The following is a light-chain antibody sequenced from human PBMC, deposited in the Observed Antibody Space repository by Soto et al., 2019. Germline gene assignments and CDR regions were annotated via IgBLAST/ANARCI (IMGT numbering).Light chain of an antibody. CDR1: QSISSW. Sequence: DIPMTQSPSTLSASVGDRVTITCRASQSISSWLAWYQQKPGKAPKLLIYKASSLESGVASRVSGSGSGTEFTLTISNLQPDDFATYYCQQYNSYSHTFGQGTKLEI. CDR2: KAS. CDR3: QQYNSYSHT. J-gene: IGKJ2*01. V-gene: IGKV1-5*03.